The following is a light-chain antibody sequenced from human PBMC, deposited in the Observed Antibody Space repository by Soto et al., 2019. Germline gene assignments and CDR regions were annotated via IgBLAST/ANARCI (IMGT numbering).Light chain of an antibody. CDR3: QQYGRSPFT. CDR1: QRITDNF. V-gene: IGKV3-20*01. Sequence: EIVLTQSPVTLSLSPGEIATLSCRASQRITDNFLAWFQQKPGLAPRLLISGASTSASGVPDRFSGGGSGTDFVLTISPLEPEDFAVYYCQQYGRSPFTFGQGTKLQIK. CDR2: GAS. J-gene: IGKJ2*01.